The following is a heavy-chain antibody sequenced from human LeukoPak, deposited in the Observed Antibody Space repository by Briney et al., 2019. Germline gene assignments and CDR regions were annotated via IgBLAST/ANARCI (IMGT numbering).Heavy chain of an antibody. CDR1: GGSISSNSYY. D-gene: IGHD6-19*01. V-gene: IGHV4-39*01. Sequence: PSETLSLTCTVSGGSISSNSYYWGWIRQPPGKGLEWIGSIYYSGSTYYNPSLKSRVTISVDTSKNQFSLKLSSVTAADTAVYYCASLQWLVQDFDYWGQGTLVTVSS. CDR3: ASLQWLVQDFDY. CDR2: IYYSGST. J-gene: IGHJ4*02.